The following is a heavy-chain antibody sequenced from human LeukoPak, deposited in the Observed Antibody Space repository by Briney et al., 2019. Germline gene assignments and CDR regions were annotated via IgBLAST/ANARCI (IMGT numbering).Heavy chain of an antibody. V-gene: IGHV3-21*01. J-gene: IGHJ4*02. CDR1: GFTFSSYS. Sequence: GGSLRFSCAASGFTFSSYSMNWVRQAPGKGLEWVSSISSSSSYIYYADSVKGRFTISRDNAKNSLYLQMNSLGAEDTAVYYCARGVATIYFLDYWGQGTLVTVSS. D-gene: IGHD5-12*01. CDR3: ARGVATIYFLDY. CDR2: ISSSSSYI.